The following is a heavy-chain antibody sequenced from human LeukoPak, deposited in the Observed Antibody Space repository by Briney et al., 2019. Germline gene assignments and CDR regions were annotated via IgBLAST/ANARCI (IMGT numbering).Heavy chain of an antibody. CDR1: GFTFRSYS. D-gene: IGHD5-12*01. CDR2: IRGGADDT. Sequence: GGSLRLSCAASGFTFRSYSMAWVRLAPGKGLEWVSVIRGGADDTSYADSVKGRFTISRDNSKNTLFLQVDGLRVEDTAVYYCATSGFSGYDHPSWGQGTLVTVSS. CDR3: ATSGFSGYDHPS. V-gene: IGHV3-23*01. J-gene: IGHJ5*02.